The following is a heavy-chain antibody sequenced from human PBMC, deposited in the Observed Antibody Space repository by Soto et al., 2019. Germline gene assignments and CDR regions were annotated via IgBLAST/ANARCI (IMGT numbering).Heavy chain of an antibody. J-gene: IGHJ6*02. CDR2: IKQDGSEK. Sequence: EVQLVESGGGLVQPGGSLRLSCAASGFTFSSYWMSWVRQAPGKGMEWVANIKQDGSEKYYVDSVKGRFTISRDNANNSLYLQMNILRAEDTAVYYCARGRRYCSGGSCPEDYYYYGMDVWGQGTTVTVSS. CDR3: ARGRRYCSGGSCPEDYYYYGMDV. V-gene: IGHV3-7*03. D-gene: IGHD2-15*01. CDR1: GFTFSSYW.